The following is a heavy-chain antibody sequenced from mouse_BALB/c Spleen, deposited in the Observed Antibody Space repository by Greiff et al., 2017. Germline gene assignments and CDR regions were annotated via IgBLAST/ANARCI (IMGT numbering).Heavy chain of an antibody. J-gene: IGHJ4*01. V-gene: IGHV1-87*01. CDR3: ARKSSGYAMDY. CDR2: IYPGDGDT. CDR1: GYTFTSYW. Sequence: QVHVKQSGAELARPGASVKLSCKASGYTFTSYWMQWVKQRPGQGLEWIGAIYPGDGDTRYTQKFKGKATLTADKSSSTAYMQLSSLASEDSAVYYCARKSSGYAMDYWGQGTSVTVSS. D-gene: IGHD3-1*01.